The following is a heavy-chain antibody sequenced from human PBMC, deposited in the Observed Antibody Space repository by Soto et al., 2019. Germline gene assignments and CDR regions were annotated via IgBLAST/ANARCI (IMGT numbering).Heavy chain of an antibody. D-gene: IGHD1-1*01. CDR3: AKRGVYKPDY. CDR2: ISGSGGKT. J-gene: IGHJ4*02. V-gene: IGHV3-23*01. CDR1: GFTFSGYT. Sequence: VQLLESGGGLAQPGGSLRLSCVGSGFTFSGYTLNWVRQAPGKGLECVSSISGSGGKTYYADSVKDRFTISRDNSKNTMFLLMNRLTVEDTAVYYCAKRGVYKPDYWGQGTPVTVSS.